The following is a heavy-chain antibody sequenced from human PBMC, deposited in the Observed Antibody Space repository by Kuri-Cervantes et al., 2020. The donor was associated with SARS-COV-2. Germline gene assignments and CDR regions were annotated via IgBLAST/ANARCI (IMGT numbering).Heavy chain of an antibody. CDR2: ISSSGSTI. CDR1: GFTFSSYE. V-gene: IGHV3-48*03. J-gene: IGHJ4*02. Sequence: GTLSLTCAASGFTFSSYEMNWVRQAPGKGLEWVSYISSSGSTIYYADSVKGRFTISRDNAKNSLYLQMNSLRAEDTAVYYCAPRGEGSGFDYWGQGTLVTVSS. D-gene: IGHD3-16*01. CDR3: APRGEGSGFDY.